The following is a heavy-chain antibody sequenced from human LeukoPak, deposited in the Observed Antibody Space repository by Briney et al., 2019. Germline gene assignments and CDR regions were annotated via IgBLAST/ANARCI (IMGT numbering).Heavy chain of an antibody. J-gene: IGHJ4*02. CDR1: GFTFSIYE. CDR3: ARDTGIAASADQFDY. V-gene: IGHV3-48*03. Sequence: GGSLGLPCAPSGFTFSIYEMIWVRHSPGKALEWLSYISSSGSTIYYADSVKGRFTISRDNAKNSLYLRMNSLRAEDTAVYYCARDTGIAASADQFDYWGQGTLVTVSS. D-gene: IGHD6-13*01. CDR2: ISSSGSTI.